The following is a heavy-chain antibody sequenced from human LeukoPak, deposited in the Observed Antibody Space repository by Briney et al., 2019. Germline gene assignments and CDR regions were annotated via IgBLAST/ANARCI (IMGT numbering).Heavy chain of an antibody. CDR1: GFTFDDYA. V-gene: IGHV3-9*01. D-gene: IGHD6-13*01. J-gene: IGHJ4*02. CDR3: AKVRGAAGTFDY. Sequence: PGRSLRLSCAASGFTFDDYAMHWVRQAPGKGLEWVLGISWNSGSIGYADSVKGRFTISRDNAKNSLYLQTNSLRAEDTALYYCAKVRGAAGTFDYWGQGTLVTVSS. CDR2: ISWNSGSI.